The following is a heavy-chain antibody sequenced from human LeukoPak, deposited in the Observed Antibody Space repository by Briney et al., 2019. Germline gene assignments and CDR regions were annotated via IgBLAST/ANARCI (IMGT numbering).Heavy chain of an antibody. CDR2: IYASGGT. D-gene: IGHD3-22*01. CDR3: VSDHYDNTGHLA. Sequence: GGSLRLSCAVSGFSVSINYMSWVRQAPGKGLEWVSVIYASGGTFYTDSVKGRFSISRDTSKNTLDLQMNGLRPDDTAVYYCVSDHYDNTGHLAWGQGTLVIVSS. J-gene: IGHJ5*02. V-gene: IGHV3-66*01. CDR1: GFSVSINY.